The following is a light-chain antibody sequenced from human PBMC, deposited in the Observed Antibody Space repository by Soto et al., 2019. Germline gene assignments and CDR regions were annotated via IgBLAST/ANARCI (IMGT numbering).Light chain of an antibody. J-gene: IGLJ7*01. CDR2: IND. Sequence: QSALTQPPSWSGTPGQRVTLSCSGSSSNIAGNTVHWYQHLPGTAPKLLIDINDQRPAGVPCRFSASKSGTSASLAISGLQSADEADYYCSTWDDDLNAAVFGGGTQLTVL. V-gene: IGLV1-44*01. CDR3: STWDDDLNAAV. CDR1: SSNIAGNT.